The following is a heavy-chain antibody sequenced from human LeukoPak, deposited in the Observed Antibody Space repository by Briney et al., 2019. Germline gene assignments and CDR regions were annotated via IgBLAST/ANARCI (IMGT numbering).Heavy chain of an antibody. V-gene: IGHV4-59*01. Sequence: SETLSLTCTVSGGSISSYYWSWIRLPPGKGLEWIGYVYYTGSPSYNPSLKSRVTISVDTSKNLFSLKLSSVTAADTAVYYCARDRSIWGFWGQGTLVTVSS. J-gene: IGHJ4*02. CDR3: ARDRSIWGF. CDR2: VYYTGSP. CDR1: GGSISSYY. D-gene: IGHD3-16*01.